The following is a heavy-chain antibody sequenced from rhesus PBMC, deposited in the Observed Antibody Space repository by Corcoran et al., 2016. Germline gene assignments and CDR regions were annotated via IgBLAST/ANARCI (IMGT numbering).Heavy chain of an antibody. V-gene: IGHV4-165*01. CDR2: ISGTSGGT. Sequence: QVQLQESGPGLVKPSETLSLTCAVSGGSFSGYYWGWIRQSPGTGLEWIGYISGTSGGTDYNPSLKSRVTISTGTSKNQFSRKLTSVTAAYTAVYFCARGSEPLDVWGRGILVTVSS. CDR3: ARGSEPLDV. CDR1: GGSFSGYY. J-gene: IGHJ5-2*02.